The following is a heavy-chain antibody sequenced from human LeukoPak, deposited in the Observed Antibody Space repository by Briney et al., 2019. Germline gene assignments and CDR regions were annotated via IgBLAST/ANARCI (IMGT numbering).Heavy chain of an antibody. CDR2: ISGSGVNT. V-gene: IGHV3-23*01. CDR3: AKDVRVGGGGMDV. CDR1: GFTFSNYA. J-gene: IGHJ6*02. Sequence: GGSLRLSCAASGFTFSNYAMNRVRQAPGKGLEWVSLISGSGVNTYYADSVKGRFTISRDTSKNTVSLQMNSLRGEDTAVYYCAKDVRVGGGGMDVWGQGTPVTVSS. D-gene: IGHD1-26*01.